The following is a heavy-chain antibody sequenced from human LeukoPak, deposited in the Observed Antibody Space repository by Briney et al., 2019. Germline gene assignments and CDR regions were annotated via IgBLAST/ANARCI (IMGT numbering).Heavy chain of an antibody. CDR1: GFTFSSYA. J-gene: IGHJ6*02. Sequence: GGSLRLSCAASGFTFSSYAMHWVRQARGKGLEWVAAISYDGSNKYYADSVKGRFTISRDNSKNTLYLQMNSLRAEDTAVYYCARMYYDFWSGRHYYYGMDVWGQGTTVTVSS. CDR2: ISYDGSNK. V-gene: IGHV3-30-3*01. D-gene: IGHD3-3*01. CDR3: ARMYYDFWSGRHYYYGMDV.